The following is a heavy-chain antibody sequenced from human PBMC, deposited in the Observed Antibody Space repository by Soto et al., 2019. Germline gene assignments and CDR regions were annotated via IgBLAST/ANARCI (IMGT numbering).Heavy chain of an antibody. J-gene: IGHJ4*02. CDR1: GGSFTGYY. V-gene: IGHV4-34*01. CDR2: INHSGFT. CDR3: ARGHGRFAH. Sequence: QLQLHQSGAGLLKPSETLSLTCDVSGGSFTGYYWAWIRQPPGKGLEWIGEINHSGFTNYNPSLTGRVTISLDTSRSQFSLKLDSLTAADTAFCFCARGHGRFAHWGQGTLVTVSS.